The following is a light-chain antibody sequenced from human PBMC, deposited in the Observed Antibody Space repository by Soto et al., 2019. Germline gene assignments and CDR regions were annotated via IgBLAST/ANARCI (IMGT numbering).Light chain of an antibody. J-gene: IGLJ2*01. CDR3: SLYTSSSTLV. Sequence: QSALTQPPSVSGSPGQSVTISCTGTSSDVGSYNRVSWYQQPPGTAPKLMIYEVSNRPSGVPDRFSGSKSGNTASLTISGVQAEDEADYYCSLYTSSSTLVFGGGTQLTVL. V-gene: IGLV2-18*01. CDR2: EVS. CDR1: SSDVGSYNR.